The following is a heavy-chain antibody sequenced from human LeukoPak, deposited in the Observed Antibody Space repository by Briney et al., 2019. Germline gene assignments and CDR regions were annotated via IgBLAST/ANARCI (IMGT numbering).Heavy chain of an antibody. V-gene: IGHV3-7*01. D-gene: IGHD6-13*01. CDR3: GGYSSSWYVEEYGMDV. CDR1: GFTFSSYW. Sequence: GGSLRLSCAASGFTFSSYWMSWVRQAPGKGLEWVAKIKQDGSEKYYADSVKGRFTISRDNAKNSLYLQMNSLRAEDTAVYYCGGYSSSWYVEEYGMDVWGQGTTVTVSS. J-gene: IGHJ6*02. CDR2: IKQDGSEK.